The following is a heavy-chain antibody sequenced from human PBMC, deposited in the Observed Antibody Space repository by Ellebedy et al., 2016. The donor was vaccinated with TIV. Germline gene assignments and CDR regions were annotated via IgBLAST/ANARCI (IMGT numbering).Heavy chain of an antibody. Sequence: GESLKISCAASGFIFSTYSMNWVRQAPGKGLEWVSYISSSSVTTYYADSVKGRFTISRDNAKLYLQMNSLRAEDTAVYYCARDRNYGSGSYDRGWFDPWGQGTQVIVSS. CDR1: GFIFSTYS. J-gene: IGHJ5*02. V-gene: IGHV3-48*04. D-gene: IGHD3-10*01. CDR2: ISSSSVTT. CDR3: ARDRNYGSGSYDRGWFDP.